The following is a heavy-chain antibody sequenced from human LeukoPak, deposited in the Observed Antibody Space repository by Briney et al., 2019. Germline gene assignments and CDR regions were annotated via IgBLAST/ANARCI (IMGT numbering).Heavy chain of an antibody. D-gene: IGHD5-24*01. CDR3: ARAARDGYNTPPNAFDI. CDR2: IYYSGST. J-gene: IGHJ3*02. CDR1: GGSISSYY. V-gene: IGHV4-59*01. Sequence: PSETLSLTCTVSGGSISSYYWSWIRQPPGKGLEWIGYIYYSGSTNYNPSLKSRVTISVDTSKNQFSLKLSSVTAADTAVYYCARAARDGYNTPPNAFDIWGQGTMVTVSS.